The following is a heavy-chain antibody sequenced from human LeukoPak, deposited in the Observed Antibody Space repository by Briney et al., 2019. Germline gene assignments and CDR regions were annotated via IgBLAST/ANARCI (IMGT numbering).Heavy chain of an antibody. Sequence: GGSLRLSCAASGLTFSDYWMSWVRQAPGKGLEWVANIKPDGGHQNYVDSVKGRFTISRDNAKNSLYLQMNTLTAEDTALYYCAGDVNPHNWFDPWGQGALVTVSS. CDR3: AGDVNPHNWFDP. CDR2: IKPDGGHQ. V-gene: IGHV3-7*01. CDR1: GLTFSDYW. J-gene: IGHJ5*02.